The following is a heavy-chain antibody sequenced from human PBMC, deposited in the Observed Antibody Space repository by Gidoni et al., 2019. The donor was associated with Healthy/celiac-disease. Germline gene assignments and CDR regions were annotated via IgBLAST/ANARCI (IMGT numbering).Heavy chain of an antibody. J-gene: IGHJ3*02. CDR1: GFTFSSYE. Sequence: EVQLVESGGGLVQPGGSLRISCAASGFTFSSYEMNWVRQAPGKGLEWVSYISSSGSTIYYADSVKGRFTISRDIAKNSLYLQMNSLRAEDTAVYYCARDRAVVVKFFSAFDIWGQGTMVTVSS. CDR2: ISSSGSTI. CDR3: ARDRAVVVKFFSAFDI. V-gene: IGHV3-48*03. D-gene: IGHD2-21*01.